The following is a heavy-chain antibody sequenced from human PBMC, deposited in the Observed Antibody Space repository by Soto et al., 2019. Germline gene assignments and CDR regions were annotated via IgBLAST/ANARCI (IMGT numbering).Heavy chain of an antibody. CDR1: GGTFSSYA. V-gene: IGHV1-69*13. Sequence: ASVKVSCKASGGTFSSYAISWVRQAPGQGLEWMGGIIPIFGTANYAQKFQGRVTITADESTSTAYMELSSLRSEDTAVYYCARSVRGVIMTYYYYGMDVWGQGTTVTVSS. J-gene: IGHJ6*02. D-gene: IGHD3-10*01. CDR2: IIPIFGTA. CDR3: ARSVRGVIMTYYYYGMDV.